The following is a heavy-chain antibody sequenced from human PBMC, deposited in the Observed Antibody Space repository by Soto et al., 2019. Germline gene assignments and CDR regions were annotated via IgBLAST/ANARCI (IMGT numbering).Heavy chain of an antibody. D-gene: IGHD3-10*01. CDR1: GFSLTTSGVG. V-gene: IGHV2-5*02. CDR2: FYWVDDK. J-gene: IGHJ4*02. Sequence: QITLKESGPTLMRPTQTLTLTCTFSGFSLTTSGVGLAWFRRPPGKPLEWLAVFYWVDDKRYSSSLKSRLTITKDTSKNQVVLTMTNMDPVDTATYYCAHHPYYGLGSYSFDYWGQGTLVTVSS. CDR3: AHHPYYGLGSYSFDY.